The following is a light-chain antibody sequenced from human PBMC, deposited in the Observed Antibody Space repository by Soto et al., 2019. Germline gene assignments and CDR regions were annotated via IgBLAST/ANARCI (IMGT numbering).Light chain of an antibody. Sequence: ESVLMPSPGTLSLSPGEKATLSCRASQSVSSSYLAWYQQKPGQAPRLLIYGASSRATGIPDRFSGSGSGTDFTLTVSRLEPEDFAVYYCQQFGSSSWTFGQGTKVDIK. J-gene: IGKJ1*01. CDR1: QSVSSSY. CDR2: GAS. CDR3: QQFGSSSWT. V-gene: IGKV3-20*01.